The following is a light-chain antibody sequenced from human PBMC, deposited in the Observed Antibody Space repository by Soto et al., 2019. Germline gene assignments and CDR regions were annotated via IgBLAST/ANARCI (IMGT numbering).Light chain of an antibody. Sequence: QSVLTQPPSVSGSPGQSITISCTGTSSDVGGYKYVSWYQQHPGKAPKLMIYDGSKRTSGGSNRFSGSKSGNTASLTIAGLQVEDEADYYCSSYTSSSTLVVFGGGTKLTVL. V-gene: IGLV2-14*01. CDR2: DGS. CDR3: SSYTSSSTLVV. CDR1: SSDVGGYKY. J-gene: IGLJ2*01.